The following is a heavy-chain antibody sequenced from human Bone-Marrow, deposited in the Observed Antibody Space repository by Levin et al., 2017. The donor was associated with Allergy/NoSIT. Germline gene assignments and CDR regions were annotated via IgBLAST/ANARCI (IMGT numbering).Heavy chain of an antibody. CDR2: ISAYNGNT. CDR3: ARDTGDIAAAGRRVYDAFDS. D-gene: IGHD6-13*01. Sequence: ASVKVSCKASGYTFTSYGISWVRQAPGQGLEWMGWISAYNGNTNYAQKLQGRVTMTTDTSTSTAYMELRSLRSDDTAVYYCARDTGDIAAAGRRVYDAFDSWGQGTMVTVSS. J-gene: IGHJ3*02. CDR1: GYTFTSYG. V-gene: IGHV1-18*01.